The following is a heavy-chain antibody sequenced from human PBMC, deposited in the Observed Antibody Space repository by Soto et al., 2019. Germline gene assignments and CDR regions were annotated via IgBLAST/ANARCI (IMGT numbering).Heavy chain of an antibody. V-gene: IGHV3-7*03. CDR3: AKVAQTFSSGWFYYFDY. D-gene: IGHD6-19*01. CDR1: GFTVSSYW. CDR2: IKQDGSEK. Sequence: GGSLRLSCAASGFTVSSYWMSWVRQAPGKGREWVANIKQDGSEKYYVDSVKGRFTISRDNSKNTLYLQMNSLRAEDTAVYYCAKVAQTFSSGWFYYFDYWGQGTLVTVSS. J-gene: IGHJ4*02.